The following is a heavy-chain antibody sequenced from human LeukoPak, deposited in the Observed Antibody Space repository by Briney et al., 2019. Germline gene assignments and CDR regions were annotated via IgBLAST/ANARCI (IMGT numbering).Heavy chain of an antibody. CDR2: IKQDGSEK. V-gene: IGHV3-7*01. Sequence: GGSLRLSCAASGFTFSSYWMSWVRQAPGKGLEWVANIKQDGSEKYYVDSVKGRFTISRGNAKNSLYLQMNSLRAEDTAVYYCASSPYYDSSGPGYWGQGTLVTVSS. CDR1: GFTFSSYW. CDR3: ASSPYYDSSGPGY. J-gene: IGHJ4*02. D-gene: IGHD3-22*01.